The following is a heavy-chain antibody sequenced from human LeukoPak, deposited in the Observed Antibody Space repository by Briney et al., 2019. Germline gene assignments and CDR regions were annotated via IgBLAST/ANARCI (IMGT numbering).Heavy chain of an antibody. CDR1: GGTFSSYT. CDR3: ARGMVVAATSKKNWFDP. D-gene: IGHD2-15*01. Sequence: SVKVSCKASGGTFSSYTISWVRQAPGQGLEWMGRIIPILGIANYAQKFQGRVTITADKSTSTAYMELSSLRSEDTAVYYCARGMVVAATSKKNWFDPWGQGTLVTVSS. J-gene: IGHJ5*02. V-gene: IGHV1-69*02. CDR2: IIPILGIA.